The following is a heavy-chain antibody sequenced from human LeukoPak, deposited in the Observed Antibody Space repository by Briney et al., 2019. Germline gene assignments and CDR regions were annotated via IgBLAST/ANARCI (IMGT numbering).Heavy chain of an antibody. Sequence: SDTVSLICALWGGLYSVYYWLGLRQPPGQGLECIGEINHSGSTNYNPSLKGRVTISVDTSEHQFSLKLTSVTAADTAVYYCASQDYESRSDAFDIWGQRTMVTVSS. D-gene: IGHD3-22*01. CDR3: ASQDYESRSDAFDI. CDR1: GGLYSVYY. CDR2: INHSGST. V-gene: IGHV4-34*01. J-gene: IGHJ3*02.